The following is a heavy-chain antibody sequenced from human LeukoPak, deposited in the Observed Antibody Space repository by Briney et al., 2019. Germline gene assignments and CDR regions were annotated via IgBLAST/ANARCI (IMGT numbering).Heavy chain of an antibody. J-gene: IGHJ4*02. CDR1: GFTFSSYA. CDR2: ISGSGGST. V-gene: IGHV3-23*01. CDR3: AKDWEAYCGGDCYSALDY. Sequence: GGSLRLSCAASGFTFSSYAMSWVRQAPGKGLEWVSAISGSGGSTYYADSVKGRFTISRDNSKEIVYLQMNSLRTEDTAVYYCAKDWEAYCGGDCYSALDYWDQGTLVTVSS. D-gene: IGHD2-21*01.